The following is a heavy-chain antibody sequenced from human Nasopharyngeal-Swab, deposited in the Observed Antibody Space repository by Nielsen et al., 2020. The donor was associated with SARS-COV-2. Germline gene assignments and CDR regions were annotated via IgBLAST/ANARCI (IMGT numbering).Heavy chain of an antibody. CDR2: ISGSGGST. CDR3: APTVTTRYFDY. J-gene: IGHJ4*02. D-gene: IGHD4-17*01. CDR1: GFTFSSYE. V-gene: IGHV3-23*01. Sequence: GGSLRLSCAASGFTFSSYEMNWVRQAPGKGLEWVSAISGSGGSTYYADSVKGRFTISRDNSKNTLYLQMNSLRAEDTAVYYCAPTVTTRYFDYWGQGTLVTVSS.